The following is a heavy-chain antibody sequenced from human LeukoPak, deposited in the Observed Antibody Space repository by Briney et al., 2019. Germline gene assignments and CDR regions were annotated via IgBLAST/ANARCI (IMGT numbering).Heavy chain of an antibody. CDR2: ISFSGTYI. CDR1: GFSFSSYS. Sequence: GGSLRLSCAASGFSFSSYSMNWVRQAPGKGLEWVASISFSGTYIYYADSLKGRITISRDNARRSLFLQMNSLRAEDTAVYYCARDQGGVGYWGQGTLVTVSS. V-gene: IGHV3-21*01. D-gene: IGHD3-16*01. CDR3: ARDQGGVGY. J-gene: IGHJ4*02.